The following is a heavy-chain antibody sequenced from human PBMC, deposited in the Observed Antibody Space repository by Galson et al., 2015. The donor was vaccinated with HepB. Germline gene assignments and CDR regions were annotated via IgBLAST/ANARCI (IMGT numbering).Heavy chain of an antibody. Sequence: SLRLSCAASGFTFSSYAMHWVRQAPGKGLEWVAVISYDGSNKYYADSVKGRFTISRDNSKNTLYLQMNSLRAEDTAVYYCARDPYDCSSTSCENYYFDYWGQRTLVTVSS. CDR3: ARDPYDCSSTSCENYYFDY. CDR2: ISYDGSNK. V-gene: IGHV3-30-3*01. D-gene: IGHD2-2*01. CDR1: GFTFSSYA. J-gene: IGHJ4*02.